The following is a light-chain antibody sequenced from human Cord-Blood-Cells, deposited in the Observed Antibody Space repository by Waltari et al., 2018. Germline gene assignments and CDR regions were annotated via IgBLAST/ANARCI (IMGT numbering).Light chain of an antibody. Sequence: SYELTQPPSVSVSPGQTANITCSGDKLGDKYACWYQQKPGQSPVLVIYQDSKRPSGSPERFSGSNSGNTATLTIGGTQAMDEADYYCQAWDSSTVVFGTGTKVTIL. CDR3: QAWDSSTVV. CDR1: KLGDKY. V-gene: IGLV3-1*01. J-gene: IGLJ1*01. CDR2: QDS.